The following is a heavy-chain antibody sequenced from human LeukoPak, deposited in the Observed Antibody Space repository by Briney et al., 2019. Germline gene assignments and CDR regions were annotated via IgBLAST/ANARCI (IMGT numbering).Heavy chain of an antibody. CDR3: ARDGDSSGYYSSSGSFIDY. D-gene: IGHD3-22*01. J-gene: IGHJ4*02. V-gene: IGHV3-30-3*01. CDR2: ISYDGSNK. CDR1: GFTFSSYA. Sequence: GGSLRLSCAASGFTFSSYAMHWVRQAPGKGLERVAVISYDGSNKYYADSVKGRFTISRDNSKNTLYLQMNSLRAEDTAVYYCARDGDSSGYYSSSGSFIDYWGQGTLVTVSS.